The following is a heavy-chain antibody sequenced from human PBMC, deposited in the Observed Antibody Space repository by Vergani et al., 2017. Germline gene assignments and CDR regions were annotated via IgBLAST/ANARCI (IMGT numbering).Heavy chain of an antibody. CDR3: AKDVDEWRPYYNGRDV. CDR2: ISGSGDST. D-gene: IGHD3-3*01. Sequence: EVQLLESGGGLIQPGGSLRLSCVASGFSFRSYAMNWVRQAPGQGPEWVAAISGSGDSTYYADSMKGRFTISRDNSKNTLYLQMNGLRADDTAIYYCAKDVDEWRPYYNGRDVWGQGTTVTVSS. J-gene: IGHJ6*02. CDR1: GFSFRSYA. V-gene: IGHV3-23*01.